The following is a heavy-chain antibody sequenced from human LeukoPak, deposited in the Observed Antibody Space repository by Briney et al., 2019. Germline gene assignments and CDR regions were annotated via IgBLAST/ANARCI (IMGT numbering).Heavy chain of an antibody. D-gene: IGHD6-13*01. Sequence: GGSLRLSCAASGFTFSSYAMHWVRQAPGKGLEWVAVISYDGSNKYYADSVKGRFTISRDNSKNTLYLQMNSLRAEDTAVYYCARVPTGSGSWYQEYAFDIWGQGTMVTVSS. V-gene: IGHV3-30-3*01. CDR2: ISYDGSNK. CDR1: GFTFSSYA. CDR3: ARVPTGSGSWYQEYAFDI. J-gene: IGHJ3*02.